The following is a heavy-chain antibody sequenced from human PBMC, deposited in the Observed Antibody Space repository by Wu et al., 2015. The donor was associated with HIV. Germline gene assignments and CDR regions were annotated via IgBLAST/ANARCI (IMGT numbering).Heavy chain of an antibody. D-gene: IGHD6-19*01. CDR2: MNPNSGNT. V-gene: IGHV1-8*01. CDR1: GGTFS. J-gene: IGHJ4*02. CDR3: ARNLPGIAVAGFDY. Sequence: QVQLVQSGAEVKKPGSSVKVSCKSSGGTFSISWVRQATGQGLEWMGWMNPNSGNTGYAQKFQGRVTVTRNTPTSTAYMELSSLRSEDTAVYYCARNLPGIAVAGFDYVGPGNAGHRLL.